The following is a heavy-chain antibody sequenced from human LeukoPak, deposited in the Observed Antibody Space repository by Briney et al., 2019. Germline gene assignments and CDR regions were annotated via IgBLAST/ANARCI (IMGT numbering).Heavy chain of an antibody. Sequence: PGGSLRLSCAASGFTFSSYAMSWVRQAPGKGLERVSAISGSGGSTYYADSVKGRFTISRDNSKNTLYLQMNSRRAEDTAVYYCAKVRSSGSYRGVFDYWGQGTLVTVSS. D-gene: IGHD1-26*01. CDR1: GFTFSSYA. V-gene: IGHV3-23*01. J-gene: IGHJ4*02. CDR2: ISGSGGST. CDR3: AKVRSSGSYRGVFDY.